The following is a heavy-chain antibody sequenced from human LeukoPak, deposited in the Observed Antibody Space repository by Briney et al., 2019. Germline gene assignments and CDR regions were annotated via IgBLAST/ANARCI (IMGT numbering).Heavy chain of an antibody. CDR3: ARQAIAATGNWFDA. J-gene: IGHJ5*02. Sequence: SETLSLTCAVSGYSISSGYYWGWIRQPPGKGLEWIGSIYHSGSTYYNPSLKSRVTIPVDTSKTQFCLKVSSVTAADTAVYYCARQAIAATGNWFDAWGQGTLVTVSS. D-gene: IGHD2-15*01. V-gene: IGHV4-38-2*01. CDR2: IYHSGST. CDR1: GYSISSGYY.